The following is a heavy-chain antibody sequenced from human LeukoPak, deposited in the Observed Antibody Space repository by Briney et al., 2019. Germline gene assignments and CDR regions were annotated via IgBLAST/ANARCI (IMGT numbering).Heavy chain of an antibody. CDR1: GFIFSNYA. CDR2: FSGSGGST. D-gene: IGHD2/OR15-2a*01. Sequence: GGSLRLSCAASGFIFSNYAMSWVRQAPGKGLQWVSAFSGSGGSTYYADSVKGRFTISRDNSRNTLYLQMNSLRAEDTAVYYCARSGLSRFGSWGQGTLVTVSS. J-gene: IGHJ4*02. CDR3: ARSGLSRFGS. V-gene: IGHV3-23*01.